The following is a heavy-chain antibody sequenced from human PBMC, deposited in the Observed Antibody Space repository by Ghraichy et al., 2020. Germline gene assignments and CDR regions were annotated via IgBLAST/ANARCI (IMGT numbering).Heavy chain of an antibody. J-gene: IGHJ6*02. CDR2: ISYDGTNK. Sequence: GGSLRLSCAASGFTFGTFAMHWARQAPGKGPEWVALISYDGTNKYYADSVKGRFTISRDNSKNTLYLQMSSLRVEDTSVYFCARDYGMDVWGQGTTVTVSS. V-gene: IGHV3-30*15. CDR3: ARDYGMDV. CDR1: GFTFGTFA.